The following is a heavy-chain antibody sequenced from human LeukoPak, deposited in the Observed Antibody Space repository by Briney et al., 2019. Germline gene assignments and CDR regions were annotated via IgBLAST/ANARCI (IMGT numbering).Heavy chain of an antibody. V-gene: IGHV3-30*04. CDR2: ISYDGSNK. Sequence: PGGSLRLSCAASGFAFSTYTMNWVRQAPGKGLEWVALISYDGSNKYYADSVKGRFTISRDNSKNTLYLQMNSLRAEDTAVYYCAREGETYRMFDYWGQGSLVTVSS. CDR3: AREGETYRMFDY. J-gene: IGHJ4*02. CDR1: GFAFSTYT. D-gene: IGHD3-16*01.